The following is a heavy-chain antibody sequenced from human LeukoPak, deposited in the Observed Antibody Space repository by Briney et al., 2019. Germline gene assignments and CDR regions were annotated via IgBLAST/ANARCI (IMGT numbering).Heavy chain of an antibody. Sequence: TSETLSLTCAVYGGSFSGYYWSWIRQPPGKGLEWIGEINHSGSTNYNPSLKSRVTISVDTSKNQFSLNLSSVTAADTAVYYCARGGYSGKDYNNWGQGTLVTVSS. J-gene: IGHJ4*02. CDR3: ARGGYSGKDYNN. CDR1: GGSFSGYY. V-gene: IGHV4-34*01. D-gene: IGHD5-12*01. CDR2: INHSGST.